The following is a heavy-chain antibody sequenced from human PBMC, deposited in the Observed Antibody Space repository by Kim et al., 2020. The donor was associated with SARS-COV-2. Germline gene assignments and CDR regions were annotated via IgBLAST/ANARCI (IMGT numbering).Heavy chain of an antibody. CDR3: ASETVDIVVVPANYGMDV. Sequence: SETLSLTCTVSGGSISSSSYYWGWIRQPPGKGLEWIGSIYYSGSTYYNPSLKSRVTISVDTSKNQFSLKLSSVTAADTAVYYCASETVDIVVVPANYGMDVWGKGTTVTVSS. CDR2: IYYSGST. CDR1: GGSISSSSYY. J-gene: IGHJ6*04. D-gene: IGHD2-2*03. V-gene: IGHV4-39*01.